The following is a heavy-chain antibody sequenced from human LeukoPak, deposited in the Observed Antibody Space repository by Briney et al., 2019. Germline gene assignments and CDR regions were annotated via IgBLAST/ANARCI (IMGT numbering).Heavy chain of an antibody. CDR1: GGSLSSYY. J-gene: IGHJ4*02. CDR3: ARVITMVRGVIIDY. V-gene: IGHV4-59*01. D-gene: IGHD3-10*01. Sequence: SEALSLTCTVAGGSLSSYYWSWVRQPPGKGLEWIGYIYYSGSTNYNPSLKSRVTISVDTSKNQFSLKLSSVTAADTAVYYCARVITMVRGVIIDYWGQGTLVTVSS. CDR2: IYYSGST.